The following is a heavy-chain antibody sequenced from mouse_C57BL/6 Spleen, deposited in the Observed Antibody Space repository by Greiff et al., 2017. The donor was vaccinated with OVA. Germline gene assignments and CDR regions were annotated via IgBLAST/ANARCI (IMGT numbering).Heavy chain of an antibody. CDR2: IYPGSGST. CDR3: ARRDYYGSRGAMDY. CDR1: GYTFTSYW. J-gene: IGHJ4*01. V-gene: IGHV1-55*01. Sequence: VQLQQSGAELVKPGASVKMSCKASGYTFTSYWITWVKQRPGQGLEWIGDIYPGSGSTHYNEKFKSKATLTVGTSSSTAYMQLSSLTSGDSAVYYCARRDYYGSRGAMDYWGQGTSVTVSS. D-gene: IGHD1-1*01.